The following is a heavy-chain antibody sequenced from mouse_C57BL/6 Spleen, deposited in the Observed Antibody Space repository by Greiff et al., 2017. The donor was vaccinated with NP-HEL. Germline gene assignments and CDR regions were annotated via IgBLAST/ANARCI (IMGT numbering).Heavy chain of an antibody. CDR2: INPNNGGT. Sequence: EVQLQQSGPELVKPGASVKISCKASGYTFTDYYMNWVKQSHGKSLEWIGDINPNNGGTSYNQKFKGKATLTVDKSSSTAYMELRSLTSEDSAVYYCARHPRYDYFDYWGQGTTLTVSS. CDR1: GYTFTDYY. V-gene: IGHV1-26*01. D-gene: IGHD2-3*01. J-gene: IGHJ2*01. CDR3: ARHPRYDYFDY.